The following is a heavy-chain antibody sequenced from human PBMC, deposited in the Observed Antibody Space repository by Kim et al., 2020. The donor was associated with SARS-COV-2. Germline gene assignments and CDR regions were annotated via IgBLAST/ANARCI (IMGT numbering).Heavy chain of an antibody. J-gene: IGHJ4*02. V-gene: IGHV3-23*03. CDR3: ATALGSRNDY. CDR2: N. Sequence: NYYADSERARFTISRDKCKNTLYLQMNSLRAEDTAVYYCATALGSRNDYWGQGTLVTVSS.